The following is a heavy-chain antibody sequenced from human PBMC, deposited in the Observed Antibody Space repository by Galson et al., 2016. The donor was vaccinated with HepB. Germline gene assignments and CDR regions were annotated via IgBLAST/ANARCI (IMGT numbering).Heavy chain of an antibody. D-gene: IGHD6-19*01. CDR1: GFTFNSYW. J-gene: IGHJ4*02. Sequence: SLRLSCAASGFTFNSYWMHWVRQAPGKGLVWVSRISSDGTSIIYADSVEGRFTISRDNAKNTLYLQMNSLRAEDTAVYYCARQQWPRVFDYWGQGTLVTVSP. CDR2: ISSDGTSI. V-gene: IGHV3-74*01. CDR3: ARQQWPRVFDY.